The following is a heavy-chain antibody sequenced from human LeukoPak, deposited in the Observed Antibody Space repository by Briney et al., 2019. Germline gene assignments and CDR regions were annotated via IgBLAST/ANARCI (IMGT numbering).Heavy chain of an antibody. CDR2: IYPGDSDT. V-gene: IGHV5-51*01. Sequence: PGESLKISCKGSGYYFTSYWIGCVRHMPGKGLEWMGIIYPGDSDTRYSPSFQGQVTISADKSISTAYLQWSSLKASDTAMYYCARRGYDSSAPPDYWGQGTLVTVSS. J-gene: IGHJ4*02. CDR3: ARRGYDSSAPPDY. CDR1: GYYFTSYW. D-gene: IGHD3-22*01.